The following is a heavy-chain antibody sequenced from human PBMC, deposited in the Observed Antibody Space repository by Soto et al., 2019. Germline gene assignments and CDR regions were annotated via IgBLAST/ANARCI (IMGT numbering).Heavy chain of an antibody. CDR1: GFTFSTFS. J-gene: IGHJ4*02. CDR2: ISGGGRPI. CDR3: GIGLGWAFDT. D-gene: IGHD3-16*01. Sequence: VQLVESGGGSVQPGGSLRLSCAASGFTFSTFSMNWVRPAPGRGLEWISYISGGGRPISYADSVKGRFTISRDNAKNSPYRQMDRLTDQDTGVDFGGIGLGWAFDTWGQGTLVNVSP. V-gene: IGHV3-48*02.